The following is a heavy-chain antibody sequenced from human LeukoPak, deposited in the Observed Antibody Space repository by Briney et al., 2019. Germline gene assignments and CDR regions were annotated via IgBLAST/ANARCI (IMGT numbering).Heavy chain of an antibody. CDR1: GFTFSSYA. D-gene: IGHD3-22*01. CDR2: ISGSGGST. CDR3: AKLSYVADSGGYYLLAFDS. J-gene: IGHJ3*02. Sequence: GGSLTLTCAASGFTFSSYAMSWVRQAPGKGLEWVSAISGSGGSTYNPDSEEGRFTISRDNSKNALYLQMKSLRAEDTAVYYCAKLSYVADSGGYYLLAFDSWGQGTMVTVSS. V-gene: IGHV3-23*01.